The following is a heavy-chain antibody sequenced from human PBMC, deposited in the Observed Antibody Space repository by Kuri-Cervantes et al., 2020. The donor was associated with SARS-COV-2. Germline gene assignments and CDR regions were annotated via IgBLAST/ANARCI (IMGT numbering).Heavy chain of an antibody. Sequence: SETLSLTCAVYGGSFSGYYLSWIRQPPGKGLEWIGEINHSGSTNYNPSLKSRVTISVDTSKNQFSLKLNSVTAADTAVYYCARWQKYGSGSYSDAFDIWGQGTMVTVSS. V-gene: IGHV4-34*01. CDR2: INHSGST. J-gene: IGHJ3*02. D-gene: IGHD3-10*01. CDR1: GGSFSGYY. CDR3: ARWQKYGSGSYSDAFDI.